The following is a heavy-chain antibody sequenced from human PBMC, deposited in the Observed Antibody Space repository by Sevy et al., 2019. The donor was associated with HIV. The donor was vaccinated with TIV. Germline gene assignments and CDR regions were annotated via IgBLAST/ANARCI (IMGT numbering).Heavy chain of an antibody. CDR3: ARQKNSGFDV. Sequence: KQSQTLSLTCAISGDSVSRTDVAWNWIRQSPSRGLEWLGRTWYASKWYNDYAISVKSRLTINPDTTRNQVSLHLSSVTPEDTAVCYCARQKNSGFDVWGQGTVVTVSS. D-gene: IGHD6-19*01. V-gene: IGHV6-1*01. J-gene: IGHJ3*01. CDR2: TWYASKWYN. CDR1: GDSVSRTDVA.